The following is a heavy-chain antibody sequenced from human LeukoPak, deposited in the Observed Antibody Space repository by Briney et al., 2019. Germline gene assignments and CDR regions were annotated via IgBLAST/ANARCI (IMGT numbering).Heavy chain of an antibody. D-gene: IGHD3-3*01. J-gene: IGHJ5*02. CDR3: ARSRDYDFWSGSLLPGWFDP. CDR1: GFTFNSYS. V-gene: IGHV3-21*01. Sequence: GGSLRLSCAASGFTFNSYSMNWVRQAPGKGLEWVSSISSSSSDIYYADSVKGRFTISRDNAKNSLYLQMNSLRAEDTAVYYCARSRDYDFWSGSLLPGWFDPWGQGTLVTVSS. CDR2: ISSSSSDI.